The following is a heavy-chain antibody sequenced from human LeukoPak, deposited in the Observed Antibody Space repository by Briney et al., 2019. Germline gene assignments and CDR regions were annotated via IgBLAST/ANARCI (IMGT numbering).Heavy chain of an antibody. CDR1: GFTFSSYA. J-gene: IGHJ4*02. V-gene: IGHV3-23*01. CDR3: AKAGSGWPRWGDY. Sequence: PGGSLRLSCAASGFTFSSYAMSWVRQAPGKGLEWVSAISGSGGSTYYADSVKGRFTISRDDSKYTLYLQMNSLRAEDTAVYYCAKAGSGWPRWGDYWGQGTLVTVSS. D-gene: IGHD6-19*01. CDR2: ISGSGGST.